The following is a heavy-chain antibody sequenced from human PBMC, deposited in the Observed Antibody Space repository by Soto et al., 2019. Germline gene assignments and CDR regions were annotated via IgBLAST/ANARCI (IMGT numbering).Heavy chain of an antibody. V-gene: IGHV1-18*01. J-gene: IGHJ6*03. CDR3: ARGLGGSNYGYYYYYYMDV. CDR1: GYTFTSYG. CDR2: ISAYNGNT. D-gene: IGHD4-4*01. Sequence: ASVKVSCKASGYTFTSYGISWVRQAPGQGLEWMGWISAYNGNTNYAQKLQGRVTMTTDTSTSTAYMELRSLRSDDTAVYYCARGLGGSNYGYYYYYYMDVWGKGTTVTVSS.